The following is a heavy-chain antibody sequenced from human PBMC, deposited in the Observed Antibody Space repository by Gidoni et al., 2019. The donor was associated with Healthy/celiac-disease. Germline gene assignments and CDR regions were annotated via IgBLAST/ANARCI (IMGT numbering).Heavy chain of an antibody. J-gene: IGHJ6*02. CDR2: IYSGGST. Sequence: EVQLVESGGGLIQPGGSLRISCAASGFTVSSNYISWVRQAPGKGLEWVSVIYSGGSTYYADSVKGRFTISRDNSKNTLYLQMNSLRAEDTAVYYCARGPHYYYYYGMDVWGQGTTVTVSS. V-gene: IGHV3-53*01. CDR3: ARGPHYYYYYGMDV. CDR1: GFTVSSNY.